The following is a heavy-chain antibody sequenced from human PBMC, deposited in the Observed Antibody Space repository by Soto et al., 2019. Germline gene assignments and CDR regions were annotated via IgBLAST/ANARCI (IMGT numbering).Heavy chain of an antibody. CDR2: IYPGDSDI. J-gene: IGHJ6*02. V-gene: IGHV5-51*01. CDR1: GYGFSRYW. CDR3: ARRRGSGSDYYYNYGMGV. Sequence: GESLKISCKGSGYGFSRYWIGWVRQMPGKGLEWMGIIYPGDSDIRYSPSFQGQVTISADTSISTAYLQWSSLKASDTAIYYCARRRGSGSDYYYNYGMGVWRQGTTVTVSS. D-gene: IGHD1-26*01.